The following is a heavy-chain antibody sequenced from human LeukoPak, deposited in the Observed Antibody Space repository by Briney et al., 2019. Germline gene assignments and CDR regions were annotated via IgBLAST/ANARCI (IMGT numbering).Heavy chain of an antibody. CDR2: ISAYNDNT. CDR1: GYTFTSYG. D-gene: IGHD2-2*01. J-gene: IGHJ6*03. CDR3: ARAPGAASCPPLCDYYYYMDV. Sequence: GASVKVSCKASGYTFTSYGISWVRQAPGQGLEWMGWISAYNDNTNYAQKLQGRVTMTTDTSTSTAYMELRSLRSDDTAVYYCARAPGAASCPPLCDYYYYMDVWGKGTTVTVSS. V-gene: IGHV1-18*01.